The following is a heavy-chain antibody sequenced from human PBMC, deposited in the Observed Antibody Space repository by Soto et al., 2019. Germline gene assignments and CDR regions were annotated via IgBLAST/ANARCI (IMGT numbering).Heavy chain of an antibody. D-gene: IGHD5-12*01. Sequence: GGSLRLSCAASGFTFSSCSMNWVRQAPGKGLEWVSYISSSSSTTYYADSVKGRFTISRDNSKNTLYLQMNSLRAEDTAVYYCAKDPSGYDSDYWGQGTLVTVSS. V-gene: IGHV3-48*01. CDR1: GFTFSSCS. CDR3: AKDPSGYDSDY. CDR2: ISSSSSTT. J-gene: IGHJ4*02.